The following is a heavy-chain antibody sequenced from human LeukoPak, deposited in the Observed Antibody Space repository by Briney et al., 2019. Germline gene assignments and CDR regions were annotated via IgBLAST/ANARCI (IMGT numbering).Heavy chain of an antibody. D-gene: IGHD6-19*01. CDR3: ARDYPKQWLSSDY. CDR2: IKQDGSEK. Sequence: GGSLRLSCAASAFTFSSNWMSWVRQAPGNGLEWVANIKQDGSEKYYVDSVKGRFTISRDNAKNSLYLQMNSLRAEDTAVYYCARDYPKQWLSSDYWGQGTLVTVSS. V-gene: IGHV3-7*03. J-gene: IGHJ4*02. CDR1: AFTFSSNW.